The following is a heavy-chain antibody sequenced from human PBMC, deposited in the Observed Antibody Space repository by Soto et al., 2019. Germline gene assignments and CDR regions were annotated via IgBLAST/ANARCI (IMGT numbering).Heavy chain of an antibody. V-gene: IGHV3-13*01. CDR1: GFTFSSYD. CDR3: ARGGYGDGIIYWYFDL. Sequence: GGSLRLSCAASGFTFSSYDMHWVRQATGKGLEWVSAIGTAGDTYYPGSVKGRFTISRENAKNSLYLQMNSLRAGDTAVYYCARGGYGDGIIYWYFDLWGRGTLVTVSS. D-gene: IGHD4-17*01. CDR2: IGTAGDT. J-gene: IGHJ2*01.